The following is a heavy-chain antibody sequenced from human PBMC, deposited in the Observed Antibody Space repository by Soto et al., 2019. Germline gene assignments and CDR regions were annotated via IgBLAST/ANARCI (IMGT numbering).Heavy chain of an antibody. CDR1: GFTFSSYA. CDR3: AKDPTYYYDSSGYYSYYFDY. Sequence: GGSLRLSCAASGFTFSSYAMSWVRQAPGKGLEWFSAISGSVGSSYYADSVKGRFTISRDNSKNTLFLQMNSLRAEDTAVYYCAKDPTYYYDSSGYYSYYFDYWGQGTLVTVSS. V-gene: IGHV3-23*01. CDR2: ISGSVGSS. J-gene: IGHJ4*02. D-gene: IGHD3-22*01.